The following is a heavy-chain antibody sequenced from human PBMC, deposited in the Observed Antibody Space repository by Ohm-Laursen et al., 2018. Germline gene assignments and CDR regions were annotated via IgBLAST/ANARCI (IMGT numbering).Heavy chain of an antibody. CDR2: INQGGSDK. V-gene: IGHV3-7*01. CDR1: GFSFSNFW. D-gene: IGHD3-16*01. CDR3: VRGTLGGSDY. J-gene: IGHJ4*02. Sequence: SLRLSCAASGFSFSNFWMTWVRQAPGKGLERVAHINQGGSDKYSVGSVRGRFTISRDNARDSLYLQMDNVRSEDAGVYYCVRGTLGGSDYWGQGTLVTVSS.